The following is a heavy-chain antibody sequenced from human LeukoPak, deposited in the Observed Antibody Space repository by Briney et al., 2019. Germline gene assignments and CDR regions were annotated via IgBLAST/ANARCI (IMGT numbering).Heavy chain of an antibody. Sequence: PGGSLRLSCAASGFTFSSYGMHWVRQAPGKGLEWVAVISYDGSNKYYADSVKGRFTISRDNSKNTLYLQMNTLRVEDTAVYYCASYSSGLYYGMDVWGQGTTVTVSS. CDR3: ASYSSGLYYGMDV. D-gene: IGHD6-19*01. CDR1: GFTFSSYG. J-gene: IGHJ6*02. V-gene: IGHV3-30*03. CDR2: ISYDGSNK.